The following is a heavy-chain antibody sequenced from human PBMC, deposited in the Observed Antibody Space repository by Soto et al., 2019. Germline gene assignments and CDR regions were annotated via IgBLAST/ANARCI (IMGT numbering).Heavy chain of an antibody. CDR2: IDPSDSQT. V-gene: IGHV5-10-1*01. CDR1: GYSFAGYW. CDR3: ARQIYDSDTGPNFQYYFDS. Sequence: GESLKISCKGSGYSFAGYWITWVRQKPGKCLEWMGRIDPSDSQTYYSPSFRGHVTISVTKSITTVFLQWSSLRASDTAMYYCARQIYDSDTGPNFQYYFDSWGQGTPVTVSS. J-gene: IGHJ4*02. D-gene: IGHD3-22*01.